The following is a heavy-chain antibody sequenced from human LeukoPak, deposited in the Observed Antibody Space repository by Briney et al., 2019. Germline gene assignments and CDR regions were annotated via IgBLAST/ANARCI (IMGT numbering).Heavy chain of an antibody. CDR3: AKRSGDSYYLDS. V-gene: IGHV3-23*01. D-gene: IGHD2-15*01. Sequence: PGGSLRLSCAASGLIFSSYAMTWVRQAPGKGLEWVSAISGSGGSTYYADSVKGRFTISRDTSKSTLYLQMNSLRAEDTAVYYCAKRSGDSYYLDSWGQGTLVTVSS. J-gene: IGHJ4*02. CDR2: ISGSGGST. CDR1: GLIFSSYA.